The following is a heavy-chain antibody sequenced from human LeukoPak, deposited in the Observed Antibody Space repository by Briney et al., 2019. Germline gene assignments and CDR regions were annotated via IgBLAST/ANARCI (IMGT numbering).Heavy chain of an antibody. Sequence: GGSLRLSCEASGFTFNNAWMSWVRQAPGKGLEWVGRIKSKTDGGTTDYAAPVKGRFTISRDDSTNTLYLQMNSLKTEDTAVYCCTTDLVVHYYYYGMDVWGQGTTVTVSS. CDR2: IKSKTDGGTT. J-gene: IGHJ6*02. CDR1: GFTFNNAW. CDR3: TTDLVVHYYYYGMDV. D-gene: IGHD2-8*02. V-gene: IGHV3-15*01.